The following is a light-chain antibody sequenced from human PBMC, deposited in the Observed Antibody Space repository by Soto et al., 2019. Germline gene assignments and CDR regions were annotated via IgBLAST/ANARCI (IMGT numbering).Light chain of an antibody. CDR3: QVRTNWSIA. CDR1: QSVSSN. Sequence: EIVMTQSPATLSVSPGERATLSCRASQSVSSNLAWYQQKPGQAPRLLIYGASTRATGIPARFSGTGSGTDFTLTINNLEPEDFAVYYCQVRTNWSIAFGRGTRLEI. J-gene: IGKJ5*01. V-gene: IGKV3-15*01. CDR2: GAS.